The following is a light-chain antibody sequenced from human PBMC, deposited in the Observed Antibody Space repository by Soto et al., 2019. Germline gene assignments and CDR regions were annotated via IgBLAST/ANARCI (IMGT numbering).Light chain of an antibody. V-gene: IGLV2-14*01. CDR2: EVS. CDR3: CSYTTTSTWV. Sequence: QSALTQPASVSGSPGQWITISCTGTSSDVGAYNYVSWYQQHPGKAPKLMISEVSNRPSGVSNRFSGSKSGNTASLTISGLQAEDEADYHCCSYTTTSTWVFGGGTKLTVL. J-gene: IGLJ3*02. CDR1: SSDVGAYNY.